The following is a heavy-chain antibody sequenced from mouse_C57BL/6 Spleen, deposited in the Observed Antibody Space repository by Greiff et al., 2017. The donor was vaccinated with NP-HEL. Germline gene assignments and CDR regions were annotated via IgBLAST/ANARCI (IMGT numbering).Heavy chain of an antibody. CDR3: ARSYYGSKNAMDY. J-gene: IGHJ4*01. Sequence: VQLQQSGAELARPGASVKLSCKASGYTFTSYGISWVKQRTGQGLEWIGEIYPRSGNTYYSEKFKGKATLTADKSSSTAYMELRSLTSEDSAVYFCARSYYGSKNAMDYWGQGTSVTVSS. V-gene: IGHV1-81*01. D-gene: IGHD1-1*01. CDR1: GYTFTSYG. CDR2: IYPRSGNT.